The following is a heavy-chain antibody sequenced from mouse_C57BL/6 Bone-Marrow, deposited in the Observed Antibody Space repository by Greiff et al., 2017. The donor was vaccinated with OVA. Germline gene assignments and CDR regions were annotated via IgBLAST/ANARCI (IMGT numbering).Heavy chain of an antibody. D-gene: IGHD4-1*01. CDR1: GYTFTDYY. CDR3: ARMGLTSFDY. J-gene: IGHJ2*01. V-gene: IGHV1-75*01. Sequence: VQLQESGPELVKPGASVKISCKASGYTFTDYYINWVKQRPGQGLEWIGWIFPGSGSTYYNEKFKGKATLTVDNSSSTAYMLLSSLTSEDSAVYFCARMGLTSFDYWGQGTTLTVSS. CDR2: IFPGSGST.